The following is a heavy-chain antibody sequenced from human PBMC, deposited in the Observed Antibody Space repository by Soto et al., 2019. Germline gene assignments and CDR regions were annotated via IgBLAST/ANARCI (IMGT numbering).Heavy chain of an antibody. Sequence: SETLSLTCTVSGGSISSYYWSWIRQPPGKGLEWIGYIYYSGSTNYNPSLKSRVTISVDTSKNQFSLKLSSVTAADTAVYYCARHGLDYYDSSGYYYYFDDWGQGTLVTVSS. V-gene: IGHV4-59*08. J-gene: IGHJ4*02. CDR3: ARHGLDYYDSSGYYYYFDD. D-gene: IGHD3-22*01. CDR2: IYYSGST. CDR1: GGSISSYY.